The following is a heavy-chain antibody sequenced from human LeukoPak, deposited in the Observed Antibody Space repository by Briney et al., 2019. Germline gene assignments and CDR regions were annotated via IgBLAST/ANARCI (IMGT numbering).Heavy chain of an antibody. D-gene: IGHD2-21*01. Sequence: PGKSLRLSCAASGFTFSSYGMHWVRQAPGKGLEWVAVTWYDGRNNYYAASVKGRFTISRGDSETTVYLLMNSLRAEDTAVYYCAREVAPLYFHYGMDVWGEGTTVTVSS. J-gene: IGHJ6*01. CDR1: GFTFSSYG. CDR3: AREVAPLYFHYGMDV. CDR2: TWYDGRNN. V-gene: IGHV3-33*01.